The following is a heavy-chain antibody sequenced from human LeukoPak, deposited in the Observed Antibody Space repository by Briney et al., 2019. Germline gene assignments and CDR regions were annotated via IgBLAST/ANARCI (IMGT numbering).Heavy chain of an antibody. J-gene: IGHJ5*02. CDR3: AREGAIVVVPAASNWFDP. V-gene: IGHV4-39*07. D-gene: IGHD2-2*01. CDR1: GGSISSSSYY. CDR2: IYYSGST. Sequence: PSETLSLTCTVSGGSISSSSYYWGWIRQPPGKGLEWIGSIYYSGSTYYNPSLKNRVTISVDTSKNQFSLKLSSVTAADTAVYYCAREGAIVVVPAASNWFDPWGQGTLVTVSS.